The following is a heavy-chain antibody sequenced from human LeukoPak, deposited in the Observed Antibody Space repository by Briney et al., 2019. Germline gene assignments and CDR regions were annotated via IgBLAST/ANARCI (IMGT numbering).Heavy chain of an antibody. J-gene: IGHJ4*02. D-gene: IGHD6-13*01. Sequence: GGSLRLSCAASGFTFSSYEMNWVRQAPGKGLEWVSYISSSGSTIYYADSVKGRFTISRDNSKNTLYLQMNSLRAEDTAVYYCARSVGSSWDSFDYWGQGTLVTVSS. CDR3: ARSVGSSWDSFDY. CDR1: GFTFSSYE. CDR2: ISSSGSTI. V-gene: IGHV3-48*03.